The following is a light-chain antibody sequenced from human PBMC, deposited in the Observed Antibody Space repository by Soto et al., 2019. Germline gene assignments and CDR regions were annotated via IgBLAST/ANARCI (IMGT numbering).Light chain of an antibody. CDR2: DAS. Sequence: DIVLTQSLGTLSLSPGERATLSCGASQSINSRSLAWYQQKPGQAPRLLIYDASSRATGIPDRFSASGSGTEFTLTISSLQSEDFAIYYCQQYNNWPITFGQGTRLEIK. V-gene: IGKV3D-20*02. CDR3: QQYNNWPIT. J-gene: IGKJ5*01. CDR1: QSINSRS.